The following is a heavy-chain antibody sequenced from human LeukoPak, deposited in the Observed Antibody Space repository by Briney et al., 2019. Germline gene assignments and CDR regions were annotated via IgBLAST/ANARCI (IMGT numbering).Heavy chain of an antibody. CDR3: ASDYSASSGYYR. J-gene: IGHJ5*02. CDR1: GGTFSIYT. Sequence: SVSLSFKASGGTFSIYTISWVRRAPGQGLEWMVGIIPILGIANCTQKFQGRVTITADKSTSTAYMELSSLRSEDTAVYYCASDYSASSGYYRWGHGTLVTVSP. V-gene: IGHV1-69*02. D-gene: IGHD3-22*01. CDR2: IIPILGIA.